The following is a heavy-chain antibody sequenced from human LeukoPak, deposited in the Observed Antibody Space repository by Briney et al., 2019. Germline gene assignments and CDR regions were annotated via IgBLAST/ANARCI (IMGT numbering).Heavy chain of an antibody. CDR1: GASITTYS. V-gene: IGHV4-4*08. D-gene: IGHD3-16*01. J-gene: IGHJ4*02. CDR3: ARAPAMAYFDY. Sequence: PSETLSLTCIVSGASITTYSWNWLRQSPGKGLEWIGYFSLGGSGTTSYTSSLKSRVSISIDTSRRQFSLRVRSVTAADTAVYYCARAPAMAYFDYWGQGTLVSVSS. CDR2: FSLGGSGTT.